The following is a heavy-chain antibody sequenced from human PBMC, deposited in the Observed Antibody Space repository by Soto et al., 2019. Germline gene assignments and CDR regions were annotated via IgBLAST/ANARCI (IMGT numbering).Heavy chain of an antibody. D-gene: IGHD2-15*01. V-gene: IGHV3-23*01. CDR3: AIDPWWYTH. Sequence: EVQLLESGGGLVQPGGSLRLSCTASGFTFSDHAMTWVRQAPGKGLEWLSGISGGGSGAYYADSVKGRFTVSRANSNNTLFLQMDSLRVEDTAVYYCAIDPWWYTHWGQGTLVTVSS. J-gene: IGHJ4*02. CDR1: GFTFSDHA. CDR2: ISGGGSGA.